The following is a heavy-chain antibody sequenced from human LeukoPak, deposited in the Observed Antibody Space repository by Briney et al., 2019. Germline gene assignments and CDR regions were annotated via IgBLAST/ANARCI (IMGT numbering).Heavy chain of an antibody. Sequence: GGSLRLSCAASGFTFSSYSMNWARQAPGKGLEWVSYISSSSSTIYYADSVKGRFTISRDNAKNSLYLQMNSLRAEDTAVYYCAREVITMVRGSFDPWGQGTLVTVSS. D-gene: IGHD3-10*01. J-gene: IGHJ5*02. CDR2: ISSSSSTI. V-gene: IGHV3-48*04. CDR3: AREVITMVRGSFDP. CDR1: GFTFSSYS.